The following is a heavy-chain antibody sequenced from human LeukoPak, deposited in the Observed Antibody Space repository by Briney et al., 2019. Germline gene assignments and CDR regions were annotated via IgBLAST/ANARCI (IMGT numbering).Heavy chain of an antibody. CDR2: ISAYNGNT. J-gene: IGHJ4*02. D-gene: IGHD3-10*01. CDR1: GYTFTSYG. CDR3: ARDLWEYYYGSGSYSASDY. Sequence: RASVKVSCKASGYTFTSYGISCVRQAPGQGLEWMGWISAYNGNTNYAQKLQGRVTMTTDTSTSTAYMELRSLRSDDTAVYYCARDLWEYYYGSGSYSASDYWGQGTLVTVSS. V-gene: IGHV1-18*04.